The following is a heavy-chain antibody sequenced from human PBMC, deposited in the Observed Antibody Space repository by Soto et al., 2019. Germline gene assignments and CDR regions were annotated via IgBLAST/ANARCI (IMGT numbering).Heavy chain of an antibody. J-gene: IGHJ4*02. V-gene: IGHV3-23*01. CDR3: ANCYGDYDLVGY. CDR2: ISGSGGST. CDR1: GFTFSSYA. Sequence: GGSLKLSCAASGFTFSSYAMSWVRQAPGKGLEWVSAISGSGGSTYYADSVKGRFTISRDNSKNTLYLQMNSLRAEDTAVYYCANCYGDYDLVGYWGQGTLVTVSS. D-gene: IGHD4-17*01.